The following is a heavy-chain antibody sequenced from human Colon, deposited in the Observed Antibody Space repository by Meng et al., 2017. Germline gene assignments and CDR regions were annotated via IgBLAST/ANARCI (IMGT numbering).Heavy chain of an antibody. CDR3: AKYDRPPYCFEY. Sequence: QVQLQESGPGLVQPSETLSLTCTVSGGSISGNYWSWIRQSPGRGLEWIAYIYYTGSTNYNPSLKSRATISVDTSKNQFSLNLASVTAADTAVYYCAKYDRPPYCFEYWGQGTLVTVSS. J-gene: IGHJ4*02. CDR1: GGSISGNY. CDR2: IYYTGST. D-gene: IGHD2-15*01. V-gene: IGHV4-59*01.